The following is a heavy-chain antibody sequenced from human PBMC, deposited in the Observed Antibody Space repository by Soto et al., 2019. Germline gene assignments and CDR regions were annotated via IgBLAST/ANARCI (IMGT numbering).Heavy chain of an antibody. CDR3: ARTTTVVTYNWFDP. J-gene: IGHJ5*02. Sequence: SETLSLTCTVSGGSISSSSYYWGWIRQPPGKGLEWIGSIYYSGSTYYNPSLKSRVTISVDTSKNQFSLKLSSVTAADTAVYYCARTTTVVTYNWFDPWGQGTLVTVSS. CDR2: IYYSGST. D-gene: IGHD4-17*01. V-gene: IGHV4-39*01. CDR1: GGSISSSSYY.